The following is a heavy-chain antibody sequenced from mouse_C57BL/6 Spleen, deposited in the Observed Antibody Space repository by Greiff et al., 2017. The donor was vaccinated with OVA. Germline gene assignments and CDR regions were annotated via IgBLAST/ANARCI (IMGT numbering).Heavy chain of an antibody. CDR2: ISSGGSYT. J-gene: IGHJ3*01. Sequence: EVMLVESGGDLVKPGGSLKLSCAASGFTFSSYGMSWVRQTPDKRLEWVATISSGGSYTYYPDSVKGRFTISRDNAKNTLYLQMSSLKSEDTAMYYCARPLITTEGFAYWGQGTLVTVSA. D-gene: IGHD1-1*01. CDR1: GFTFSSYG. CDR3: ARPLITTEGFAY. V-gene: IGHV5-6*01.